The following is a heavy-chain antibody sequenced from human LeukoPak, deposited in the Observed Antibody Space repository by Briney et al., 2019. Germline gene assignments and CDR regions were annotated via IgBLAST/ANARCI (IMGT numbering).Heavy chain of an antibody. CDR3: AKVLYYFDSRGFEDY. CDR1: GFTFSDYY. D-gene: IGHD3-22*01. CDR2: ISTGSTYT. Sequence: PGGSLRLSCAASGFTFSDYYMTWIRQAPGKGLEWLSYISTGSTYTNYANSVKGRFTISRDNSKNTLYLQMNSLRAEDTAVYYCAKVLYYFDSRGFEDYWGQGTQVTVSS. J-gene: IGHJ4*02. V-gene: IGHV3-11*06.